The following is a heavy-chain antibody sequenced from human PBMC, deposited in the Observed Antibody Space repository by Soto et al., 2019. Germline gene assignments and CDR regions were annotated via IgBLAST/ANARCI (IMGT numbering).Heavy chain of an antibody. CDR1: GFTFSNYA. Sequence: EVQLLESVGGLVQPGGSLRLSCAASGFTFSNYAMNWVRQAPGKGLEWVSAISNSFSDGNTHYADSVKGRFTISRDNDKNTVFLEMNSLRAEDTAVYYCAKVFSPEGGNYFDYWGQGTLVTVSS. J-gene: IGHJ4*02. CDR3: AKVFSPEGGNYFDY. V-gene: IGHV3-23*01. CDR2: ISNSFSDGNT.